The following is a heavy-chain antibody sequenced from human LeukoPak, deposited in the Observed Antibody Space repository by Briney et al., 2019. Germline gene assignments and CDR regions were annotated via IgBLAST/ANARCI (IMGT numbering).Heavy chain of an antibody. CDR3: TTVFSGGISDY. Sequence: KPGGSLRLSXAASGFTFSNAWMSWVRQAPGKGLEWVGRIKSKTDGGTTDYAAPVKGRFAISRDDSKNTLYLQMNSLKTEDTAVYYCTTVFSGGISDYWGLGTLVTVSS. D-gene: IGHD1-14*01. CDR2: IKSKTDGGTT. CDR1: GFTFSNAW. J-gene: IGHJ4*02. V-gene: IGHV3-15*01.